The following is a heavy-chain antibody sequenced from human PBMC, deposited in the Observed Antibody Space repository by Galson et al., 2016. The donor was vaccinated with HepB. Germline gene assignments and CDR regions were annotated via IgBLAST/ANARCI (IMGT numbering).Heavy chain of an antibody. D-gene: IGHD2-2*01. CDR1: GFPFETSG. CDR3: ARDRGDIVVEPAAYDY. CDR2: ISSSGTYI. Sequence: SLRLSCAASGFPFETSGMNWVRQAPGQGLEWVSSISSSGTYIYYADSVKGRFTISRDNAKNSLFLQMNSLRAEDTAVYYCARDRGDIVVEPAAYDYWGQGTLVAVSS. J-gene: IGHJ4*02. V-gene: IGHV3-21*01.